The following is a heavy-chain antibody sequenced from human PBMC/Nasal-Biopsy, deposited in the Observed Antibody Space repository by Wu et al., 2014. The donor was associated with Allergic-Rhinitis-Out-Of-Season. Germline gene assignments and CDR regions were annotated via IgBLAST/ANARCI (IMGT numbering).Heavy chain of an antibody. CDR2: ISATSSFI. Sequence: FSFSRYAMNWVRQAPGKGLEWVSFISATSSFIYYAESVKGRFTISRDNANNSLFLQMNSLRAEDTAVYYCATTQGGDILTGFYRGTPFDMWGQGTMVTVSS. CDR3: ATTQGGDILTGFYRGTPFDM. J-gene: IGHJ3*02. CDR1: FSFSRYA. V-gene: IGHV3-21*01. D-gene: IGHD3-9*01.